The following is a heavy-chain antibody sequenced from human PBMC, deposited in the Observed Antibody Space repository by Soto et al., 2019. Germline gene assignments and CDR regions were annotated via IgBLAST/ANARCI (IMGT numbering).Heavy chain of an antibody. CDR1: GVYISSYD. CDR2: IYYSGST. Sequence: PSETLSLTCPVSGVYISSYDLILIRPPPGKGLEWIGYIYYSGSTNYNPSLKSRVTISVDTSKNQFSLKLSSVTAADTAVYYCARDTDGIAAAGSFDPWGQGTLVTVSS. D-gene: IGHD6-13*01. CDR3: ARDTDGIAAAGSFDP. V-gene: IGHV4-59*01. J-gene: IGHJ5*02.